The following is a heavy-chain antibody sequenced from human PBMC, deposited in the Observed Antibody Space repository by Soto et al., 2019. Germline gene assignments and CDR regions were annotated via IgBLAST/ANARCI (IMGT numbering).Heavy chain of an antibody. CDR1: GYTFTSYG. V-gene: IGHV1-18*04. Sequence: ASVKVSCKASGYTFTSYGISWVRQAPGQGLEWMGWINAGIGHTKYSQKFQDRVTITRDTSASTAYMELSSLRSEGTAVYYCAGDTAMASAMGYWGQGTLVTVSS. D-gene: IGHD5-18*01. CDR2: INAGIGHT. J-gene: IGHJ4*02. CDR3: AGDTAMASAMGY.